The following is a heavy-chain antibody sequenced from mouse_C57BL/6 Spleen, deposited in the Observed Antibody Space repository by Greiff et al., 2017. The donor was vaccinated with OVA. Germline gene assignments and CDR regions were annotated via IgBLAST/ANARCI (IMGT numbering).Heavy chain of an antibody. CDR1: GYTFTDYY. J-gene: IGHJ2*01. D-gene: IGHD1-1*01. CDR3: ARLITTVVDYFDY. CDR2: INPNNGGT. V-gene: IGHV1-26*01. Sequence: EVQLQQSGPELVKPGASVKISCKASGYTFTDYYMNWVKQSHGKSLEWIGDINPNNGGTSYNQKFKGKATLTVDKSSSTAYMELRSLTSEDSAVYYCARLITTVVDYFDYWGQGTTLTVSS.